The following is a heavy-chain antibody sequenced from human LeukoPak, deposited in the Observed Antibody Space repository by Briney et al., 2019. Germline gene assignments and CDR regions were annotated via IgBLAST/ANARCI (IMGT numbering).Heavy chain of an antibody. CDR1: GFTFSSYS. CDR3: ASSTSALDDAFDI. D-gene: IGHD2-2*01. V-gene: IGHV3-21*01. J-gene: IGHJ3*02. CDR2: ISSSSSYI. Sequence: TAGGSLRLSCAASGFTFSSYSMNWVRQAPGKGLEWVSSISSSSSYIYYADSVKGRFTISRDNAKNSPYLQMNSLRAEDTAVYYCASSTSALDDAFDIWGQGTMVTVSS.